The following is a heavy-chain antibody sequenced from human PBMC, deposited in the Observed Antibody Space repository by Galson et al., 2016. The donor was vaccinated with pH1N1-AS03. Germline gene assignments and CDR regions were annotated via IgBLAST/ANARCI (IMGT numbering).Heavy chain of an antibody. J-gene: IGHJ4*02. CDR1: GFRFIDYW. CDR2: IDQDGSEK. D-gene: IGHD3-10*01. V-gene: IGHV3-7*01. Sequence: LRLSCAASGFRFIDYWMTWVRQVPGEGLEWVANIDQDGSEKYYMDSMEGRFTISRDNAKNSLSLQMNSLRSEDTAVYYRTSGMVELDYWGQGTLVTVSS. CDR3: TSGMVELDY.